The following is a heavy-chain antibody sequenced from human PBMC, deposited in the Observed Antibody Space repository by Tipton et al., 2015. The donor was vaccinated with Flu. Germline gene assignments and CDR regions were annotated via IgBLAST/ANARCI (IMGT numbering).Heavy chain of an antibody. Sequence: SLSLTCAASGFTFDDYGMSWVRQAPGKGLEWVSGINWNGGTTGYADSVKGRFIISRDNAKNSLSLQMNSLRAEDTALYFSARDRTRLASPLDYWGQGTLVTVSS. CDR2: INWNGGTT. V-gene: IGHV3-20*04. CDR1: GFTFDDYG. CDR3: ARDRTRLASPLDY. J-gene: IGHJ4*02. D-gene: IGHD3-16*01.